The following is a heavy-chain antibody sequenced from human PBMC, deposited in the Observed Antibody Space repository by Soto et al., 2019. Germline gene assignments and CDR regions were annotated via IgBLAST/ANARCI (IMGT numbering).Heavy chain of an antibody. Sequence: QVQLQESGPGLVKPSQTLSLTCTVSGGSISSGDYYWSWIRQPPGKGLEWIGYIHYSGSTYYNPSLMSRVTISVDTSKSQFSLMLSSVTAADTAVYYCASYGSGRSFDYWGQGTLVTVSS. CDR2: IHYSGST. D-gene: IGHD3-10*01. V-gene: IGHV4-30-4*01. CDR1: GGSISSGDYY. J-gene: IGHJ4*02. CDR3: ASYGSGRSFDY.